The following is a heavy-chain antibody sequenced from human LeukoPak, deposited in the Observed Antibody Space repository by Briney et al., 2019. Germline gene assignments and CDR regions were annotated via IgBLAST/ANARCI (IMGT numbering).Heavy chain of an antibody. V-gene: IGHV4-30-4*01. D-gene: IGHD3-16*02. CDR2: IYYSGTA. Sequence: SETLSLTCTVSGASISSGDYYWSWIRQPPGKGLEWIGYIYYSGTANYNPSLKTRVTISVDTSKNQFSLKLSSVTAADTAVYYCARGPNYVWGSYRYFDYWGQGILVTVSS. J-gene: IGHJ4*02. CDR1: GASISSGDYY. CDR3: ARGPNYVWGSYRYFDY.